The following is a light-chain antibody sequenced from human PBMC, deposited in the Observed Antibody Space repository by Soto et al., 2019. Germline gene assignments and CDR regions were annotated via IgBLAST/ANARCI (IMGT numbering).Light chain of an antibody. Sequence: QSVLTQPPSVSGAPGQRVTISCTGSSSNIGAANDVHWYRQLPGRAPTLLIYGNHNRPSGVPDRFSGSKSGTSASLAITGLQSEDEADYYCQSYDNSLSDYVFGTGTKVTVL. V-gene: IGLV1-40*01. J-gene: IGLJ1*01. CDR3: QSYDNSLSDYV. CDR2: GNH. CDR1: SSNIGAAND.